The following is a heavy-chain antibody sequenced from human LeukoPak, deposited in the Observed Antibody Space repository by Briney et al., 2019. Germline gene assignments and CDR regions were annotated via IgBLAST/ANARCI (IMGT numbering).Heavy chain of an antibody. D-gene: IGHD3-16*01. CDR2: ISAYNGNT. Sequence: ASVRVSCKASGYTFTSYGISWVRQAPGQGLEWMGWISAYNGNTNYAQKLQGRVTMTTDTSTSTAYMELRSLRSDDTAVYYCARDHPIWDYAPSFDYWGQGTLVTVSS. CDR3: ARDHPIWDYAPSFDY. V-gene: IGHV1-18*01. J-gene: IGHJ4*02. CDR1: GYTFTSYG.